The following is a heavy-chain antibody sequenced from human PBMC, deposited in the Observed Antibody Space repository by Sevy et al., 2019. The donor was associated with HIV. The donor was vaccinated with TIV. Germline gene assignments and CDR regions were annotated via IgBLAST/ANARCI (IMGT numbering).Heavy chain of an antibody. CDR1: GDTLTSYY. Sequence: ASVKVSCKASGDTLTSYYIHWVRQAPGQGLEWMGMIKPSGGLTSCAQKFQGRVTMTRDTSTTTVYMELTSLRSEDRAVYYCATAPYSYGYNYFDFWGQGTLVTVSS. D-gene: IGHD5-18*01. CDR2: IKPSGGLT. J-gene: IGHJ4*02. CDR3: ATAPYSYGYNYFDF. V-gene: IGHV1-46*01.